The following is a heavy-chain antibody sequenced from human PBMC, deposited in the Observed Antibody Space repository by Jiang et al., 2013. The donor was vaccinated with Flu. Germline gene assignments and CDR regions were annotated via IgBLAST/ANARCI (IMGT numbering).Heavy chain of an antibody. CDR3: ARDHSTGGYDFYYYYGMDV. V-gene: IGHV1-18*01. CDR1: GYIFTSYG. J-gene: IGHJ6*04. CDR2: ISGYNGNT. Sequence: QVQLVQSGAEVKKPGASVKVSCKASGYIFTSYGISWVRQAPGQGLEWMGWISGYNGNTNYAQKVQGRVTMTTDTPTSTAYMELRSLRSDDTAVYYCARDHSTGGYDFYYYYGMDVWGKGTTVTVSS. D-gene: IGHD5-12*01.